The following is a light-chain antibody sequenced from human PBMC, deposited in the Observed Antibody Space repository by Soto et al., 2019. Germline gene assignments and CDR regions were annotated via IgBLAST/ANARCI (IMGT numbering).Light chain of an antibody. V-gene: IGLV2-11*01. J-gene: IGLJ1*01. CDR2: DVS. Sequence: QSALTQPRSVSGSPGQSVTISCTGTSSDVGYYNYVSWYQQHPGTAPKLMIYDVSMRPSGVPDRFSGSKSGNTASLTISGLQAEDEADYYCCSYAGSYTFYVFGTGTKVT. CDR1: SSDVGYYNY. CDR3: CSYAGSYTFYV.